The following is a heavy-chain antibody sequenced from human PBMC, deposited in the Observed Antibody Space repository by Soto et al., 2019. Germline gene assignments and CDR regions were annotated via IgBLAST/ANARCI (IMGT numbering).Heavy chain of an antibody. CDR3: ARVEYCSSTSCYALDY. J-gene: IGHJ4*02. D-gene: IGHD2-2*01. CDR1: GGSISSGDYY. V-gene: IGHV4-30-4*01. Sequence: QVQLQESGPGLVKPSQTLSLTCTVSGGSISSGDYYWSWIRQPPGKGLEWIGYIYYSGSTYYNPSLKSRVTISVDTSKNQFSLKLSSVTAADTAVYYCARVEYCSSTSCYALDYCGQGTLVTVSS. CDR2: IYYSGST.